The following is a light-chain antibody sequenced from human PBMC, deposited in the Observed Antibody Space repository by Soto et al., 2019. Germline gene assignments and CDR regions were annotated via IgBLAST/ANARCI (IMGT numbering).Light chain of an antibody. CDR1: SSDVGGYHY. CDR2: EVS. CDR3: SSYTSSSIDYV. Sequence: QSALTQPASVSGSPGQSITISCTGTSSDVGGYHYVSWYQQHPGKAPKLMIYEVSNRPSGVSNRFSGSKSGNTASLTISGLQAEDEDDYYCSSYTSSSIDYVFGTGTKLTVL. J-gene: IGLJ1*01. V-gene: IGLV2-14*01.